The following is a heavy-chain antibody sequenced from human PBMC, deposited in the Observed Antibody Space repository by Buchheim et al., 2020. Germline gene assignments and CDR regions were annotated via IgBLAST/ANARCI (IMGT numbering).Heavy chain of an antibody. V-gene: IGHV3-21*01. D-gene: IGHD3-22*01. CDR2: ISSSSSYI. CDR1: GFTFSSYS. CDR3: ARDSHRSITMIVVVNTGMDV. J-gene: IGHJ6*02. Sequence: EVQLVESGGGLVKPGGSLRLSCAASGFTFSSYSMNWVRQAPGKGLEWVSSISSSSSYIYYADSVKGRFTISRDNAKNSLYLKINSLRAEDTAVYYCARDSHRSITMIVVVNTGMDVWGQGTT.